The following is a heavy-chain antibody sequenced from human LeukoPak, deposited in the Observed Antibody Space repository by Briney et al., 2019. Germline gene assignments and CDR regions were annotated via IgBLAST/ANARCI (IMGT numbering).Heavy chain of an antibody. CDR1: GGTFSSYA. CDR2: IIPIFGTA. CDR3: ARPGQNYDYVWGKFDY. Sequence: ASVKVSCKASGGTFSSYAISWVRQAPGQGLEWMGGIIPIFGTANYAQKFQGRVTITADESTSTAYMELSSLRSEDTAVYYCARPGQNYDYVWGKFDYWGKEPWSPSPQ. J-gene: IGHJ4*01. V-gene: IGHV1-69*13. D-gene: IGHD3-16*01.